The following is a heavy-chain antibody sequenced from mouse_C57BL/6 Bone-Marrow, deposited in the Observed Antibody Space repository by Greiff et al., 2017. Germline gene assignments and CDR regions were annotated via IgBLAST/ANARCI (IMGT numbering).Heavy chain of an antibody. CDR3: AKKGGLGRYYFDY. J-gene: IGHJ2*01. D-gene: IGHD4-1*01. V-gene: IGHV1-81*01. CDR1: GYTFTSYG. CDR2: IYPRSGNT. Sequence: QVQLQQSGAELARPGASVKLSCKASGYTFTSYGISWVKQRTGQGLEWIGEIYPRSGNTYYNEKFKGKATLTADKSSSTAYMELRSLTSEDSAVXFCAKKGGLGRYYFDYWGQGTTLTVSS.